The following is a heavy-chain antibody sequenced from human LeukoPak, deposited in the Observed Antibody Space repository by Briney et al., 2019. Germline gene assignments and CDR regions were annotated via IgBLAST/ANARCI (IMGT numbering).Heavy chain of an antibody. D-gene: IGHD3-22*01. CDR2: IDYSGST. Sequence: PETLSLTCTVSGGSISSHFWSWIRQSPEKGLEWIGHIDYSGSTNSNPSLKSRVTMSVDTSKNQFSLRLSSVTAADTAVYFCARADRSDYYSAPNAFDIWGQGTMVAVSS. V-gene: IGHV4-59*11. J-gene: IGHJ3*02. CDR3: ARADRSDYYSAPNAFDI. CDR1: GGSISSHF.